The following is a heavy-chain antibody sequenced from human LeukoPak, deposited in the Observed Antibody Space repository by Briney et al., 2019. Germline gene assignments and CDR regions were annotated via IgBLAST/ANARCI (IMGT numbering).Heavy chain of an antibody. CDR2: IIPISGTA. J-gene: IGHJ3*02. Sequence: SVKVSCKASGGTFSSYAISWVRQAPGQGLEWMGGIIPISGTANYAQKFQGRVTITADKSTSTAYMELSSLRSEDTAVYYCARDRSYGSYAFDIWGQGTMVTVSS. CDR3: ARDRSYGSYAFDI. D-gene: IGHD5-18*01. CDR1: GGTFSSYA. V-gene: IGHV1-69*06.